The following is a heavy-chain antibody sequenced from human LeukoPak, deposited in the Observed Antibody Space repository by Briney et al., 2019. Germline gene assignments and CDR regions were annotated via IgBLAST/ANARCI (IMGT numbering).Heavy chain of an antibody. V-gene: IGHV3-48*03. Sequence: GGSLRLSCAASGFTFSSYEMNWVRQAPGKGLEWVSYISSSGSTIYYADSVKGRFTISRDNAKNSLYLQMNSLRAEDMALYYCAKVSKASSSWVYFDYWGQGTLVTVSS. CDR2: ISSSGSTI. CDR3: AKVSKASSSWVYFDY. D-gene: IGHD6-13*01. J-gene: IGHJ4*02. CDR1: GFTFSSYE.